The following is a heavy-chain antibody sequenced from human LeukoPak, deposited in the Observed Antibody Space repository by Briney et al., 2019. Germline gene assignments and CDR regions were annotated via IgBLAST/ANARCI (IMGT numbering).Heavy chain of an antibody. J-gene: IGHJ4*02. CDR3: AKGHGDSFDY. CDR2: ISGSSSIT. V-gene: IGHV3-23*01. CDR1: GFPFSNYA. D-gene: IGHD4-17*01. Sequence: GGSLRLSCTASGFPFSNYAMIWVRQAPGKGPEWVSAISGSSSITFYGDSVKGRFTISRDNSKNTLYLQMNSLRAEDTAIYFCAKGHGDSFDYWGQGTLVTVSS.